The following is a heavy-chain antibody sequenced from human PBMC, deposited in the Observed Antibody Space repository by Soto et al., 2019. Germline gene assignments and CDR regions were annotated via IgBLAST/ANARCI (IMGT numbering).Heavy chain of an antibody. CDR2: IYYSGST. V-gene: IGHV4-31*03. J-gene: IGHJ5*02. Sequence: QVQLQESGPGLVKPSQTLSLTCTVSGGSISSGGYYWSWIRQHPGKGLEWIGYIYYSGSTYYNPSLKSRVTISVDTSKNQFSLKLSSVTAADTAVYYCARAYGFLPSGALNWFDPWGQGTLVTVSS. CDR3: ARAYGFLPSGALNWFDP. D-gene: IGHD4-17*01. CDR1: GGSISSGGYY.